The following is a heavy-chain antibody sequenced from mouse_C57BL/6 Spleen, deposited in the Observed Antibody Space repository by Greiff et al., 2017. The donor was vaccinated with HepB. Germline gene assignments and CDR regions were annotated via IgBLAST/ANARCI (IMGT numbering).Heavy chain of an antibody. V-gene: IGHV3-6*01. D-gene: IGHD2-4*01. CDR2: ISYDGSN. Sequence: EVKLMESGPGLVKPSQSLSLTCSVTGYSITSGYYWNWIRQFPGNKLEWMGYISYDGSNNYNPSLKNRISITRDTSKNQFFLKLNSVTTEDTATYYCARLDYAWFAYWGQGTLVSVSA. CDR3: ARLDYAWFAY. J-gene: IGHJ3*01. CDR1: GYSITSGYY.